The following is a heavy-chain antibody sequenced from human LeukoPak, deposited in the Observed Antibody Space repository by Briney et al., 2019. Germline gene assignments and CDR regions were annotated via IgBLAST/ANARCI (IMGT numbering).Heavy chain of an antibody. J-gene: IGHJ4*02. CDR3: ARHPCSSSCHFDY. CDR2: IYHSGST. Sequence: PSETLSLTCTVSGGSISSSSDYWGWVRQPPGEGLEWIGSIYHSGSTHYNPSLKSRVTIIVDTSKNQFSLKLRSVTAADTAVYYCARHPCSSSCHFDYWGQGTLVTVSS. CDR1: GGSISSSSDY. V-gene: IGHV4-39*01. D-gene: IGHD2-2*01.